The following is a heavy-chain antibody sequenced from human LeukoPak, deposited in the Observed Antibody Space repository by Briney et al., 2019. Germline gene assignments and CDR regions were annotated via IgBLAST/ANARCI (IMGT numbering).Heavy chain of an antibody. Sequence: SETLSLTCAVYGGSFSGYNWSWIRQPPGKGLEWIGEINHSGSTNYNPSLKSRVTISVDTSKNQFSLKLSSVTAADTAVYYCATPLTTYYYDSSGQNDHWGQGTLVTVSS. D-gene: IGHD3-22*01. CDR1: GGSFSGYN. J-gene: IGHJ5*02. CDR3: ATPLTTYYYDSSGQNDH. V-gene: IGHV4-34*01. CDR2: INHSGST.